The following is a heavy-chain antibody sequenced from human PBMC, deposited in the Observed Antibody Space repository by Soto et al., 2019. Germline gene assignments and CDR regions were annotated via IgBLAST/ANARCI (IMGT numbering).Heavy chain of an antibody. CDR3: ARDRRTYYDFWSGSARYYYYGMDV. Sequence: ASETLSLTCTVSGGSISSYYWSWIRQPPGKGLEWIGYIYYSGSTNYNPSLKSRVTISVDTSKNQFSLKLSSVTAADTAVYYCARDRRTYYDFWSGSARYYYYGMDVWGQGTTVTVSS. CDR1: GGSISSYY. CDR2: IYYSGST. D-gene: IGHD3-3*01. J-gene: IGHJ6*02. V-gene: IGHV4-59*01.